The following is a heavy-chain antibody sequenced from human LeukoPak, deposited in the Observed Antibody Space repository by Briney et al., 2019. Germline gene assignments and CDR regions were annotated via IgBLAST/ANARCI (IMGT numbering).Heavy chain of an antibody. V-gene: IGHV3-30*18. CDR3: AKWLSSGELFPFDY. CDR1: GFTFSSYG. J-gene: IGHJ4*02. CDR2: ISYDGSNK. Sequence: QAGGSLRLSCAASGFTFSSYGMHWVRRAPGKGLEWVAVISYDGSNKYYADSVKGRFTISRDNSKNTLYLQMNSLRAEDTAVYYCAKWLSSGELFPFDYWGQGTLVTVS. D-gene: IGHD3-10*01.